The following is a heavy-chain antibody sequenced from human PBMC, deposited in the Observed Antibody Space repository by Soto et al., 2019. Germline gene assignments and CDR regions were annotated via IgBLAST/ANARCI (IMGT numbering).Heavy chain of an antibody. CDR2: ISPSGGST. CDR1: GFTFSTYA. Sequence: EVQLLESGGGLVQPGGSLRLSCAASGFTFSTYAMSWVRQVPGKGLEWVSVISPSGGSTFYADSLKGRFTVSRDNSSNTLYLQVISLRVEDTAVYYCAKDLRASTNYNYGMDVWGQGTTVTVSS. CDR3: AKDLRASTNYNYGMDV. J-gene: IGHJ6*02. V-gene: IGHV3-23*01.